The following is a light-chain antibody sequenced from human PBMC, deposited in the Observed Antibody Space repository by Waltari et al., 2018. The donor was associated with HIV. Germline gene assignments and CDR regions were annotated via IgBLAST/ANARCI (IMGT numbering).Light chain of an antibody. CDR2: KNN. CDR1: DSNVGSHY. V-gene: IGLV1-47*01. CDR3: GAWDDNLRGL. Sequence: QAVLTQTPSASASPGQKITISCSGSDSNVGSHYVYWYHQFPGRAPLLLLYKNNQRSSGVPYRFSGSKSGTSASLTISGLRSEDEGTYFCGAWDDNLRGLFGAGTKLTVL. J-gene: IGLJ2*01.